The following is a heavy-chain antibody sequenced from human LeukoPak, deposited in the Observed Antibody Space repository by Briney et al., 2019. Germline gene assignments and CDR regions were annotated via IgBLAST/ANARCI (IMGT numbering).Heavy chain of an antibody. V-gene: IGHV3-11*04. J-gene: IGHJ4*02. D-gene: IGHD5-24*01. CDR3: TRHHTDGYNFWY. CDR2: ISSSGRTI. Sequence: GGSLRLSCAASGLTFSDYYMSWVRQAPGKGLEWLSYISSSGRTIYYADSVKGRFTVSRDNAQNSLYLQMYSLRAEDTAVYYCTRHHTDGYNFWYWGPGALVTVSS. CDR1: GLTFSDYY.